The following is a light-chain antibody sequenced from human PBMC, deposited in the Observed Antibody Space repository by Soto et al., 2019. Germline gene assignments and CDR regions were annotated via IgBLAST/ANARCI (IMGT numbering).Light chain of an antibody. V-gene: IGLV2-11*01. CDR1: SSDVGGYNY. J-gene: IGLJ1*01. CDR2: DVS. CDR3: CSYAGSYNSPYV. Sequence: QSALTQPRSVSGSPGQSVTISCTGTSSDVGGYNYVSWYQQHPGKAPKLMIYDVSKRPSGVPDRFSGSKSGNTASLTISGLQAEDEADYYCCSYAGSYNSPYVFGTGTKLTVL.